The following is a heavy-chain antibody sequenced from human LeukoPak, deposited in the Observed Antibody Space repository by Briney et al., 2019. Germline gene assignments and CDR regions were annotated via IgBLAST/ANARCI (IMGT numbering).Heavy chain of an antibody. V-gene: IGHV3-30*02. J-gene: IGHJ5*02. D-gene: IGHD3-10*01. CDR1: GFPLSNYG. CDR3: AKDRRFAEFHGGPLDT. Sequence: GGSLRLSCATSGFPLSNYGMHWVRQAPGKRLEWRAFIRYDGVNKFDRDSVNGRFTISRDNSRDTLYLQMNILRVEDTAIYYCAKDRRFAEFHGGPLDTWGQGALVTVSS. CDR2: IRYDGVNK.